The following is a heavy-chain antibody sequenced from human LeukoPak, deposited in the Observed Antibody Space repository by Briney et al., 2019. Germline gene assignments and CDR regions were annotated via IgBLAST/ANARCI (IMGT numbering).Heavy chain of an antibody. CDR2: INGGGNYI. V-gene: IGHV3-21*01. Sequence: PGGSLRLSCVASGFSFRSYTMNWVRQAPGKGLEWVSSINGGGNYIYYADSLNGRLTISRDNAKNSLYLQMNSLRDEDTAVYYCARGGRFLENWGQGTLVTVSS. D-gene: IGHD3-3*01. J-gene: IGHJ4*02. CDR1: GFSFRSYT. CDR3: ARGGRFLEN.